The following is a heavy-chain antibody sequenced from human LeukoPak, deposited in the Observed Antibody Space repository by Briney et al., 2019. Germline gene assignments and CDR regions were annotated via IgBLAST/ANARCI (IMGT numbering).Heavy chain of an antibody. CDR2: IYSGGST. J-gene: IGHJ4*02. CDR1: GFTVSSNY. CDR3: AGSLGYYYDSSGYLAY. V-gene: IGHV3-53*01. Sequence: GGSLRLSCAASGFTVSSNYMSWVRQAPGEGLEWVSVIYSGGSTYYADSVKGRFTISRDNSKNTLYLQMNSLRAEDTAVYYCAGSLGYYYDSSGYLAYWGQGTLVTVSS. D-gene: IGHD3-22*01.